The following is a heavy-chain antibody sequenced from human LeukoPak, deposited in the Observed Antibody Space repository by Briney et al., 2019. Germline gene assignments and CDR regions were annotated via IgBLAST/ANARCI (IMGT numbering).Heavy chain of an antibody. CDR1: GGSISSYY. Sequence: SETLSLTCTVSGGSISSYYWSWIRQPPGKGLEWIGYIYHSGSTNYNPSLKGRVTISIDTSKNQFSLKVTSVTAADTAVYYCAREWWPPLRYLDLWGRGTLVTVSS. CDR2: IYHSGST. V-gene: IGHV4-59*08. J-gene: IGHJ2*01. D-gene: IGHD2-15*01. CDR3: AREWWPPLRYLDL.